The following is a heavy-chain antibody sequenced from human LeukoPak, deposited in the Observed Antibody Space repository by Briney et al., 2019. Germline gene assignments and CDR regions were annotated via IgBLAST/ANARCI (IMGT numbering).Heavy chain of an antibody. CDR2: IIPIFGTA. V-gene: IGHV1-69*13. J-gene: IGHJ5*02. D-gene: IGHD6-13*01. CDR1: GGTFSSYA. Sequence: SVKVSCKASGGTFSSYAISWVRQAPGQGLEWMGGIIPIFGTANYAQKFQGRVTITADESTSTAYMELSSLRSEDTAVYYCARGGGSSWYISSLYNWFDPWGQGTLVTVSS. CDR3: ARGGGSSWYISSLYNWFDP.